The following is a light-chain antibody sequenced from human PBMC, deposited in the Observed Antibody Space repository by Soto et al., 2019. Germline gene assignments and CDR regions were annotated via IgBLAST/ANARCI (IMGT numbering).Light chain of an antibody. CDR2: EVT. Sequence: QSVLTQPASVSGSPGQSITISCTGTSSDVGAYNFVSWYQHHPDKAPKLLIYEVTHRPSGVSNRFSGSKSGNTASLTISGLQAEDEADYYCSSYTISNTLPFVFGTGTKLTVL. V-gene: IGLV2-14*01. CDR3: SSYTISNTLPFV. CDR1: SSDVGAYNF. J-gene: IGLJ1*01.